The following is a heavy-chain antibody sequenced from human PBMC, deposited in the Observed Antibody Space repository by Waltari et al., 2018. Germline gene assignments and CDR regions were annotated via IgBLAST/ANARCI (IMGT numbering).Heavy chain of an antibody. J-gene: IGHJ4*02. Sequence: EVQLLESGGGLVQPGGSLRLSCAASGFTFSSYAMSWVRQAPGKGLEWVSVIYSGCSSTYYADSVKGRFTISRDNSKNTLYLQMNSLRAEDTAVYYCAKGDFDYYDSSGRPDYWGQGTLVTVSS. D-gene: IGHD3-22*01. CDR1: GFTFSSYA. CDR2: IYSGCSST. V-gene: IGHV3-23*03. CDR3: AKGDFDYYDSSGRPDY.